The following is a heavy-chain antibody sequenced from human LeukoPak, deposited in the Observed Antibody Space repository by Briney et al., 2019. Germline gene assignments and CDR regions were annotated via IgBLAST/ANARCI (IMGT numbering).Heavy chain of an antibody. CDR2: INPSGGST. D-gene: IGHD1-26*01. CDR3: ARGAFSGSHPNNWFDP. Sequence: ASVKVSCKASGYTFTSYYMHWVRQAPGQGLEWMGIINPSGGSTSYAQKFQGRVTMTRDTSTSTVYMELSSLRSEDTAVYYCARGAFSGSHPNNWFDPWGQGTLVTVSS. J-gene: IGHJ5*02. V-gene: IGHV1-46*01. CDR1: GYTFTSYY.